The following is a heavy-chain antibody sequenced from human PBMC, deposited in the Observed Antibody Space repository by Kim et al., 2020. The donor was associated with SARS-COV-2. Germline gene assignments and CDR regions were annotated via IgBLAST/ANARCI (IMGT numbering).Heavy chain of an antibody. J-gene: IGHJ4*02. CDR2: IYYSGST. Sequence: SETLSLTCTVSGGSISSYYWSWIRQPPGKGLEWIGYIYYSGSTNYNPSLKSRVTISVDTSKNQFSLKLSSVTAADTAVYYCARRGSSSWDPYYFDYWGQGTLVTVSS. CDR1: GGSISSYY. V-gene: IGHV4-59*08. D-gene: IGHD6-13*01. CDR3: ARRGSSSWDPYYFDY.